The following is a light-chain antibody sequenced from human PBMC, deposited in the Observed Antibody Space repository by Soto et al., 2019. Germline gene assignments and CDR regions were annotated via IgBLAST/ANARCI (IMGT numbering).Light chain of an antibody. J-gene: IGLJ2*01. V-gene: IGLV2-14*03. CDR1: SSDVGGYDY. CDR2: DVS. Sequence: QSALTQPASVSGSPGQSITVSCTGSSSDVGGYDYVTWYQHHPGKAPKVMIYDVSNRPSGVSSRFSGSKSGNTASLTISGLQTEDEADYYCSSYTSSKTVVFGGGTQLTV. CDR3: SSYTSSKTVV.